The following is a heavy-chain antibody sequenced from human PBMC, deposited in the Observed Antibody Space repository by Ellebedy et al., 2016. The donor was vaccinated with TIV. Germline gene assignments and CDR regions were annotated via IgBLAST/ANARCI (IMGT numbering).Heavy chain of an antibody. CDR1: GYTFTGHH. V-gene: IGHV1-2*02. D-gene: IGHD3-16*02. J-gene: IGHJ5*02. Sequence: AASVKVSCKSSGYTFTGHHLHWVRQAPGQGLEWLGLINPNSGDTDYARKFQGRVTMTRDTSINTAYMELTSLRSDDTAVYYCTRAKGPKLGGVIIGVFDPWGQGTLVTVSS. CDR3: TRAKGPKLGGVIIGVFDP. CDR2: INPNSGDT.